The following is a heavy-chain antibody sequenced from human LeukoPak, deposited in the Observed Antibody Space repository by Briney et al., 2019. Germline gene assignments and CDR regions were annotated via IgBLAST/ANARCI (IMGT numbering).Heavy chain of an antibody. J-gene: IGHJ5*02. Sequence: GESLKISCRGSGYRFFAYWIAWVRQMPGKGLEYMGIIYPDDSRARYSPSFQGQVTISVDMSISTAYLQWSSLKASDTAIYFCARFSGPTFAHNRFDPWGQGTLVTVSS. CDR1: GYRFFAYW. CDR3: ARFSGPTFAHNRFDP. V-gene: IGHV5-51*01. CDR2: IYPDDSRA. D-gene: IGHD2/OR15-2a*01.